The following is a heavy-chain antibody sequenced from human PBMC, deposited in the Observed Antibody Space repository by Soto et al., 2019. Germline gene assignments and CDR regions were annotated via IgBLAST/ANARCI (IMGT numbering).Heavy chain of an antibody. V-gene: IGHV4-34*01. CDR3: ARARSSVPSRRGIGYYGMDV. Sequence: QVQLQQWGAGLLKPSETLSLTCVVNGGSFSGYYWSWVRLPPGKGLEWIGEINHSGITDSNPSLKGGVTLSVDGSRNQFSLNLTSVTAADTAVYFCARARSSVPSRRGIGYYGMDVWGQGTTVTVSS. J-gene: IGHJ6*02. CDR1: GGSFSGYY. D-gene: IGHD2-2*03. CDR2: INHSGIT.